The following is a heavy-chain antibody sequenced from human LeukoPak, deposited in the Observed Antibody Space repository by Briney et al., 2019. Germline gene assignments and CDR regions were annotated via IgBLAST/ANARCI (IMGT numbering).Heavy chain of an antibody. V-gene: IGHV4-59*01. CDR1: GGSISSYY. CDR3: ARSGYSYDSAVYWNFDL. J-gene: IGHJ2*01. Sequence: SETLSLTCTVSGGSISSYYWSWIRQPPGKGLEWIAYVSYSGTTKYNPSLKSRVTMSVDMSKNRLSLRLTSVTAADTAVYYCARSGYSYDSAVYWNFDLWGRGTLVTVSS. CDR2: VSYSGTT. D-gene: IGHD5-18*01.